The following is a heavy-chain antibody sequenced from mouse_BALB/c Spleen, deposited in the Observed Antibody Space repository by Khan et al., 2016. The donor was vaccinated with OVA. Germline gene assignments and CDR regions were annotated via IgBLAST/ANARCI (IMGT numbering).Heavy chain of an antibody. CDR1: GYTFTSYW. J-gene: IGHJ3*01. CDR3: ARGYFGNYEFVY. CDR2: IFPGTGTT. Sequence: QVRLQQSGAELVKPGASVKLSCKTSGYTFTSYWIQWVKQRPGQGLGWIGQIFPGTGTTYYNENFKGKATLTVDTSSSTAYMQLRSLTSENSAVYFCARGYFGNYEFVYWGQGTLVTVSP. D-gene: IGHD2-1*01. V-gene: IGHV1S132*01.